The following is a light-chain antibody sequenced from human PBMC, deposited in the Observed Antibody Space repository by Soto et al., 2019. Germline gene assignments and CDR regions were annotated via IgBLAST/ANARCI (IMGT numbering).Light chain of an antibody. CDR3: SSYTRSGVYV. Sequence: QSVLTQPASVSGSPGQSITISCTGTSSDVGGYNAVSWYQQHPGRAPKPMIYDVSNRPSGISNRFSGSKSGSTASLTISGLQAEDDADYYCSSYTRSGVYVFGAGTRSPS. J-gene: IGLJ1*01. V-gene: IGLV2-14*01. CDR2: DVS. CDR1: SSDVGGYNA.